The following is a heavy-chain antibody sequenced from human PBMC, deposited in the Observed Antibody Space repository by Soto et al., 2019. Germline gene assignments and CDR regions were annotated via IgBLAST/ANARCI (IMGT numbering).Heavy chain of an antibody. V-gene: IGHV3-53*01. D-gene: IGHD6-13*01. CDR2: IYSGGST. CDR1: GFTVSSNY. CDR3: ARDGIAAAGEKDDAFDI. J-gene: IGHJ3*02. Sequence: PGGSLRLSCAASGFTVSSNYMSWVRQAPGKGLEWVSVIYSGGSTYYADSVKGRFTISRDNSKNTLYLQMNSLRAEDTAVYYCARDGIAAAGEKDDAFDIWGQGTMVTVSS.